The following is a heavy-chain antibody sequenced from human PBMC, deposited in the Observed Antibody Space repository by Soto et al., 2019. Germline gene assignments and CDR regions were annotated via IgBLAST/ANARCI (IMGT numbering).Heavy chain of an antibody. J-gene: IGHJ6*02. D-gene: IGHD3-22*01. CDR1: GYTFTSYA. V-gene: IGHV1-3*01. CDR2: INAGNGHT. CDR3: ATCAFCYYVGYYGMDV. Sequence: QVQLVQSGAEVKKPGASVKVSCKASGYTFTSYAMHWVRQAPGQRLEWMGWINAGNGHTTYSQKFQGRVTITRDTSASIAYRELSSLRSEDTAVYYCATCAFCYYVGYYGMDVWVQGTTVTVSS.